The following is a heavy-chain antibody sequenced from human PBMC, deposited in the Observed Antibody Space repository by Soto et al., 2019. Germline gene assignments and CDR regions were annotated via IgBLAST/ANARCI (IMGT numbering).Heavy chain of an antibody. CDR1: GYNFNTYG. V-gene: IGHV1-18*01. CDR2: ISGYNGYT. CDR3: ARDRDYSHTDADIDY. Sequence: ASVKVSCKTSGYNFNTYGIIWVRQAPGQGLEWMGWISGYNGYTKYTESLEDRATLSTDTSTSTAYLELRSLRFGDTALYFCARDRDYSHTDADIDYWGQGTLVTVSS. J-gene: IGHJ4*02. D-gene: IGHD3-16*01.